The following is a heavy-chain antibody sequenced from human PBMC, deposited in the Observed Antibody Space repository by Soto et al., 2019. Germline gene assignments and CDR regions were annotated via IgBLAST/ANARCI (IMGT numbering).Heavy chain of an antibody. CDR3: AKTGSIAAAGPSPLLDY. CDR1: GFTFSSYS. Sequence: GGSLSLSCAASGFTFSSYSMNWVRQAPGKGLEWVSYISSSSSTIYYADSVKGRFTISRDNAKNSLYLQMNSLRAEDTAVYYCAKTGSIAAAGPSPLLDYWGQGTLVTVSS. D-gene: IGHD6-13*01. V-gene: IGHV3-48*01. J-gene: IGHJ4*02. CDR2: ISSSSSTI.